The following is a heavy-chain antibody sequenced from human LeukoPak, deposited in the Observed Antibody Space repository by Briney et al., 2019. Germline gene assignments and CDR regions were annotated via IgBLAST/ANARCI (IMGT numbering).Heavy chain of an antibody. CDR1: GGSISSSHYY. Sequence: SETLSLTCTVPGGSISSSHYYWGWIRQPPGKGLEWIGSIYYSGSTYYNPSLKSRVTISVDRSKNQFSLKLSSVTAADTAVYYCARVTITFGGVTADDAFDIWGQGTMVTVSS. J-gene: IGHJ3*02. D-gene: IGHD3-16*01. CDR3: ARVTITFGGVTADDAFDI. V-gene: IGHV4-39*07. CDR2: IYYSGST.